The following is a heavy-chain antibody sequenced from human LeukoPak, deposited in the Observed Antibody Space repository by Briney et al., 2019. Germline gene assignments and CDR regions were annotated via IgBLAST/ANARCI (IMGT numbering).Heavy chain of an antibody. CDR2: IYHSGST. CDR1: GYSISSGYY. CDR3: ATLHKIVVVPAALTYFDY. J-gene: IGHJ4*02. D-gene: IGHD2-2*01. V-gene: IGHV4-38-2*01. Sequence: PSETLSLTCAVSGYSISSGYYWGWIRQPPGKGLGWIGSIYHSGSTYYNPSRKSRVTISVDTSKQQYYLKLSSVTAADTAVYYCATLHKIVVVPAALTYFDYWGEGTLVTVSS.